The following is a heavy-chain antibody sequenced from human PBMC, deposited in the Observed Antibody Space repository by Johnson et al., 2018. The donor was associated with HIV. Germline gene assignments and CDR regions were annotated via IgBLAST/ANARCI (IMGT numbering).Heavy chain of an antibody. V-gene: IGHV3-15*01. D-gene: IGHD6-13*01. Sequence: VQLVESGGGLVKPGGSLRLSCAASGFTFNNAWMSWVRQAPGKGLEWVGRIKSKSDGGTSDYAAPVKARFTIPRDDSKNTLYLQMNSLKTEDTAVYYCTTDPIAAAGPDAFDIGGQGTVVTVSS. CDR3: TTDPIAAAGPDAFDI. CDR1: GFTFNNAW. CDR2: IKSKSDGGTS. J-gene: IGHJ3*02.